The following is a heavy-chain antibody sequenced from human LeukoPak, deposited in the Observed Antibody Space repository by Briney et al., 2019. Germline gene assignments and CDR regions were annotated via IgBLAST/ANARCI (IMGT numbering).Heavy chain of an antibody. V-gene: IGHV3-73*01. CDR2: IRSKGNSYAT. CDR3: SRRADYGDTTSDY. J-gene: IGHJ4*02. Sequence: GGSLRLSCAASGFTFSGSALHWVRQAPGKGLEWVGRIRSKGNSYATEYAASVKGRFTISRDDSKNTAYLQMNSLNSEDTAVYYCSRRADYGDTTSDYWGQGTLVTVYS. CDR1: GFTFSGSA. D-gene: IGHD4/OR15-4a*01.